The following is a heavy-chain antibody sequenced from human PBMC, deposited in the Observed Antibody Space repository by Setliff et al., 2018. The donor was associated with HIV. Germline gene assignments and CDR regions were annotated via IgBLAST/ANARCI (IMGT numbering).Heavy chain of an antibody. V-gene: IGHV3-NL1*01. Sequence: PGGSLRLSCAASGFTFSAHGMHWVRQAPGKGLEWVSVIYSGGSTYYADSVKGRFTISRDNSKNTLYLQMNSLRAEDTAVYYCARDQWGYSYGYYYYYYMDVWGKGTTVTVSS. CDR3: ARDQWGYSYGYYYYYYMDV. CDR2: IYSGGST. CDR1: GFTFSAHG. D-gene: IGHD5-18*01. J-gene: IGHJ6*03.